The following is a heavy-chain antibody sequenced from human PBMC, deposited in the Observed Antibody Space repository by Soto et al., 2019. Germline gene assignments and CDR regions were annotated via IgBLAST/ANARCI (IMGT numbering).Heavy chain of an antibody. CDR2: FIPIIGGG. D-gene: IGHD2-15*01. CDR3: ARRSVSHSNAFDF. J-gene: IGHJ3*01. Sequence: QVQLVQSGAEVKKPGSSVKVSCKASGGTFRNLAINWVRQAPGQGLEWMGGFIPIIGGGINAQKFQGRVTTTSDESTSTAYMELSSLKSEDTAMYFCARRSVSHSNAFDFWGQGTMVTVSS. CDR1: GGTFRNLA. V-gene: IGHV1-69*01.